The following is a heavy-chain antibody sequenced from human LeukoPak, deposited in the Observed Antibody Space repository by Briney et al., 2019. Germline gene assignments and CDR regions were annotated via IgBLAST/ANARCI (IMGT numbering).Heavy chain of an antibody. CDR1: GYTFTSYA. Sequence: ASVKVSCKASGYTFTSYAMDWVRQAPGQGLEWMGWINTNTGNPTYAQGFTGRFVFSLDTSVSTAYLQISSLKAEDTAVYYCARFPRPYYYDSSGLHGMDVWGQGTTVTVSS. J-gene: IGHJ6*02. CDR2: INTNTGNP. CDR3: ARFPRPYYYDSSGLHGMDV. D-gene: IGHD3-22*01. V-gene: IGHV7-4-1*02.